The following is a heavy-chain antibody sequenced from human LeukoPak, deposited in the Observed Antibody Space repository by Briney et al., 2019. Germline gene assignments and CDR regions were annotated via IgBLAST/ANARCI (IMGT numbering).Heavy chain of an antibody. CDR2: ISAYNGNT. CDR1: GYTFTSYG. V-gene: IGHV1-18*01. J-gene: IGHJ4*02. D-gene: IGHD6-19*01. CDR3: ARDGRIAVAGSQDYFDY. Sequence: GASVKVSCKASGYTFTSYGISWVRQAPGQGLEWMGWISAYNGNTNCAQKLQGRVTMTTDTSTSTAYMELRSLRSDDTAVYYCARDGRIAVAGSQDYFDYWGQGTLVTVSS.